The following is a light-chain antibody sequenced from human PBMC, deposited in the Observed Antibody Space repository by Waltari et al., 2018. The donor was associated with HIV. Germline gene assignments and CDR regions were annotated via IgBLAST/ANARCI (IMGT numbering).Light chain of an antibody. CDR3: QAWDANRVI. J-gene: IGLJ2*01. Sequence: TQPPSVSVSSGQTASITCSGEKLADKFPCWYQKKPGQPPILLVSHNSRRPSGVPERFSASTSANTATLTIRGAQPLDESEYVCQAWDANRVIFGGGTTLTVL. CDR1: KLADKF. V-gene: IGLV3-1*01. CDR2: HNS.